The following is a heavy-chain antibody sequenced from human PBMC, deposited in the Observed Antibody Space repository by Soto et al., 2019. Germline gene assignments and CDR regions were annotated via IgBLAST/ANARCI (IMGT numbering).Heavy chain of an antibody. V-gene: IGHV1-46*01. D-gene: IGHD5-18*01. CDR1: GYTFTRSY. CDR3: ARDPLDSYGFYYYGMDV. Sequence: ASVKVSCKASGYTFTRSYMHWVRQAPGQGLDWMGVIDPSGGSTSYAHKFQGRVTMTSDTSTSTVYMDLSSLRSEDTAVYYCARDPLDSYGFYYYGMDVWGQGTTVTVSS. CDR2: IDPSGGST. J-gene: IGHJ6*02.